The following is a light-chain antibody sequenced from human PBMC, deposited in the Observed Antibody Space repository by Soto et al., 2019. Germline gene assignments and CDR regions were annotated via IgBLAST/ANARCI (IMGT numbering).Light chain of an antibody. CDR3: QQRNIWPPVT. CDR1: PSVTNY. Sequence: EIVLTQYPANLSLSPGARATLSCRASPSVTNYLAWYQQKPGQAPRLLIYGAFNRATGIPARFSGSGSGTDYTLPIRSLEPEDFAVYYGQQRNIWPPVTFGRGTRLDIK. CDR2: GAF. J-gene: IGKJ5*01. V-gene: IGKV3-11*01.